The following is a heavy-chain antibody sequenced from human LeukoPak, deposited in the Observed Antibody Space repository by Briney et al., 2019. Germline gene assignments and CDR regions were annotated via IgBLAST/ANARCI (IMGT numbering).Heavy chain of an antibody. D-gene: IGHD3-22*01. CDR2: ISSSSTYI. Sequence: GGSLRLSRAAAVFTFSSYSINAVRQAPGKGLEWVSSISSSSTYIYYADSVKGRFTISRDNAENSLYLQRNSPRVEDTAVYYCALKSGYYGYWGLGTLVTVSS. J-gene: IGHJ4*02. V-gene: IGHV3-21*01. CDR3: ALKSGYYGY. CDR1: VFTFSSYS.